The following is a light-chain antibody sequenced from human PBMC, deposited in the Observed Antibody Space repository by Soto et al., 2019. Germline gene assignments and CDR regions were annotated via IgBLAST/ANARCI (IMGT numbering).Light chain of an antibody. CDR3: QHYNSYSEA. Sequence: DIQMTQSPSTLSASIGDRVPITCRASQNINNWIAWYQQKPGKAPKFLIYDASTLKSGVPSRFSGSGSGTEFTLTISSLQPDDFATYYCQHYNSYSEAFGQGTKVDIK. CDR1: QNINNW. V-gene: IGKV1-5*01. J-gene: IGKJ1*01. CDR2: DAS.